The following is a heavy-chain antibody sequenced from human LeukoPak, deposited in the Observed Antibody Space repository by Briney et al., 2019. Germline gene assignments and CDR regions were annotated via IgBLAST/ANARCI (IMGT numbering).Heavy chain of an antibody. CDR3: ARVGDSSGYYYGTGLLMDY. Sequence: SETLSLTCAVSGGSISSGGYSWSWIRQPPGKGLEWIGYIYHSGSTYYNPSLKSRVTISADRSKNQFSLKLSSVTAADTAVYYCARVGDSSGYYYGTGLLMDYWGQGTLVTVSS. CDR2: IYHSGST. CDR1: GGSISSGGYS. D-gene: IGHD3-22*01. V-gene: IGHV4-30-2*01. J-gene: IGHJ4*02.